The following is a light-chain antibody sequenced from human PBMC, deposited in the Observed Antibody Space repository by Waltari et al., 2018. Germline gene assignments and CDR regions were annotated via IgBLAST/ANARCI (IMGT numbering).Light chain of an antibody. CDR2: DAS. V-gene: IGKV1-5*01. Sequence: DIPLTQSPSTLSAAVGDRVTITCRARLSISRWLAWYQQKPGKAPNLLIYDASTLENGVPSRFRGSGFATEFTLTISSLQPDDSATYYCQQYTTYRVSFGGGTKVEIK. J-gene: IGKJ4*01. CDR3: QQYTTYRVS. CDR1: LSISRW.